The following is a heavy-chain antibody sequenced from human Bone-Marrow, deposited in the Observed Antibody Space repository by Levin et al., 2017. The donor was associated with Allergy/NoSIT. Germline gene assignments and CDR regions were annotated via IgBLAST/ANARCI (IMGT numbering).Heavy chain of an antibody. V-gene: IGHV3-23*01. J-gene: IGHJ4*02. CDR2: ISGSGGST. Sequence: SCAASGFTFRRYAMSWVRQAPGKGLEWVSAISGSGGSTYYADSVKGRFTISRDNSKNTLYLQMNSLRAEDTAVYYCAKVAYCSGGSCYPYFDYWGQGTLVTVSS. D-gene: IGHD2-15*01. CDR1: GFTFRRYA. CDR3: AKVAYCSGGSCYPYFDY.